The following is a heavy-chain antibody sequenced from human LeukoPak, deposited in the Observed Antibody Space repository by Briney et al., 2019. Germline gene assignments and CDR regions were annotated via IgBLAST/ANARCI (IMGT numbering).Heavy chain of an antibody. V-gene: IGHV4-39*01. Sequence: PSETLSLTCTVSGGSISSSSYYWGWIRQPPGKGLEWIGSIHYSGSTYYNPSLKSRATISVDTSKHQFSLRLSSVTAADTAVYYCARVYCSGGTCSFDYWGQGTLVTVSS. J-gene: IGHJ4*02. CDR3: ARVYCSGGTCSFDY. CDR2: IHYSGST. D-gene: IGHD2-15*01. CDR1: GGSISSSSYY.